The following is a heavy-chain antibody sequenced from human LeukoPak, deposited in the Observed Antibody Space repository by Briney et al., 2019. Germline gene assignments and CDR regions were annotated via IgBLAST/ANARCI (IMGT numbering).Heavy chain of an antibody. Sequence: GGYLRPSYAASGFTFSSYGMHWVRQALGKGLEWVAFIRYDGSNKYYADSVKGRFTISRDNSKNTLYLQMNSLRAEDTAVYYCAKDPTSGCSGGSCYFEYYFGYWGQGTLVTVSS. J-gene: IGHJ4*02. CDR3: AKDPTSGCSGGSCYFEYYFGY. V-gene: IGHV3-30*02. CDR2: IRYDGSNK. D-gene: IGHD2-15*01. CDR1: GFTFSSYG.